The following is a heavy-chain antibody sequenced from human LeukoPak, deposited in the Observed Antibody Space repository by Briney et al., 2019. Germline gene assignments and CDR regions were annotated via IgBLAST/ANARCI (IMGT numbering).Heavy chain of an antibody. Sequence: SVKVSCXASGGTFSSYTISWVRQAPGQGLEWMGRVIPILGIANYAQKFQGRVTITADKSTSTAYMELSSLRSEDTAVYYCARDPSKAAGKALDVWGKGTTVTVSS. V-gene: IGHV1-69*04. CDR2: VIPILGIA. CDR1: GGTFSSYT. D-gene: IGHD6-13*01. J-gene: IGHJ6*04. CDR3: ARDPSKAAGKALDV.